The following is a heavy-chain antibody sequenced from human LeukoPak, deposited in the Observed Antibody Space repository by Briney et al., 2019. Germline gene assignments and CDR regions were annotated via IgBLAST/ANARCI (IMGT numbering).Heavy chain of an antibody. CDR2: ISGSGGST. D-gene: IGHD1-14*01. J-gene: IGHJ5*02. Sequence: HPGGSLRLSCAASGFTFSSYAMSWVRQAPGKGLEWVSAISGSGGSTYYADSVKGRFTISRDNSKNTLYLQMNSLKTEDTAVYYCTRAASMNHDPWGQGTLVTVSS. CDR3: TRAASMNHDP. V-gene: IGHV3-23*01. CDR1: GFTFSSYA.